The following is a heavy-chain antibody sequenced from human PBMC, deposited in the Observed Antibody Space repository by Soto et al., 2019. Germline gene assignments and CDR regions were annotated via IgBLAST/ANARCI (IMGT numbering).Heavy chain of an antibody. CDR1: GGSISSGGYY. D-gene: IGHD6-13*01. V-gene: IGHV4-31*03. CDR3: ARGLRIAAAAWFDP. J-gene: IGHJ5*02. CDR2: IFYSGST. Sequence: QVQLQESGPGLVKPSQTLSLTCTVSGGSISSGGYYWSWIRQHPGKGLEWIGYIFYSGSTYYIPSLKRRLTISLDTSKTQFSLKLSSVTAADTAVYYCARGLRIAAAAWFDPWGRGTLVTVSS.